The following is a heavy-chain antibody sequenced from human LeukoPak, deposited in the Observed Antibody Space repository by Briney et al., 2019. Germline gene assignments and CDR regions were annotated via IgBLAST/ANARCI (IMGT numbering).Heavy chain of an antibody. Sequence: GGSLRLSCAASRFTFSSYSMNWVRQAPGKGLEWVSYISNSGNTIYYADSVKGRFTISRDNAKNSLYLQMNSLRAEDTAVYYCARERDGYSSSWAIDYWGQGTLVTVSS. V-gene: IGHV3-48*04. J-gene: IGHJ4*02. CDR2: ISNSGNTI. CDR1: RFTFSSYS. D-gene: IGHD6-13*01. CDR3: ARERDGYSSSWAIDY.